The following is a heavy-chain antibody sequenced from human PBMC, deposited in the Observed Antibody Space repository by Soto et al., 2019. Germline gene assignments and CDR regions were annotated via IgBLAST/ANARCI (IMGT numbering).Heavy chain of an antibody. D-gene: IGHD1-1*01. V-gene: IGHV3-23*01. CDR3: AKDKSGTTAFDI. CDR1: GFTFSTYA. CDR2: INERGGST. J-gene: IGHJ3*02. Sequence: SLRLSCADSGFTFSTYALSWVRQAPGKGLEWVSAINERGGSTYYADSVKGRFTISRDNSKNTLYLQMKSLRAEDTALYYCAKDKSGTTAFDIWGQGTMVTVSS.